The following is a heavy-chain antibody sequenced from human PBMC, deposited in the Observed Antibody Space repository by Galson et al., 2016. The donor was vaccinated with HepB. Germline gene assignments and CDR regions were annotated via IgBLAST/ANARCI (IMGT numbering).Heavy chain of an antibody. Sequence: LEWVALISYDGIHTYYADSVKGRFTISRDNSENTLYLQMNSLRPEDTAVYYCAQDEYYFESSDYFFHYWGQGTLVTVSS. D-gene: IGHD3-22*01. CDR2: ISYDGIHT. CDR3: AQDEYYFESSDYFFHY. J-gene: IGHJ4*02. V-gene: IGHV3-30*18.